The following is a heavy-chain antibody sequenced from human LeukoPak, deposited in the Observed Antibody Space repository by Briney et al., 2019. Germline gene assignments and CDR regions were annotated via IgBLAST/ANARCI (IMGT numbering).Heavy chain of an antibody. CDR3: AKRGVVIRVFLVGFHKEAYYFDS. CDR1: GFTFISYA. CDR2: INGGGDAT. V-gene: IGHV3-23*01. J-gene: IGHJ4*02. D-gene: IGHD3-10*01. Sequence: GSLRLSCAASGFTFISYAMTWVRQAPGKGLEWVAAINGGGDATNYADSVKGRFTISRDTSQNTLYLQMNSLRAEDTAVYFCAKRGVVIRVFLVGFHKEAYYFDSWGQGALVTVSS.